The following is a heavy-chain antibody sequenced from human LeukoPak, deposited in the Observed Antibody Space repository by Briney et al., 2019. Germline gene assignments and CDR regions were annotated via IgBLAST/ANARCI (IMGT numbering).Heavy chain of an antibody. Sequence: GESLKISCTASGYIFTNYWIGWVRQMPGKGLEWMGVIYPGDSDTRYSPSSQGQVTISADTSTSTVYLQWISLKASDTAKYYCAGGGVDYDYWGQGTLVTVSS. CDR3: AGGGVDYDY. D-gene: IGHD3-16*01. V-gene: IGHV5-51*01. CDR1: GYIFTNYW. J-gene: IGHJ4*02. CDR2: IYPGDSDT.